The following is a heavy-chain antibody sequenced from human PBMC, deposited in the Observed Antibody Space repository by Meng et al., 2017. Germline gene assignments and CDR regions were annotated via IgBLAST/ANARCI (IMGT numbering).Heavy chain of an antibody. D-gene: IGHD3-10*01. CDR3: ARSMVRGVIIYTRTYYFDY. CDR1: VGSVSSVSYY. V-gene: IGHV4-61*01. J-gene: IGHJ4*02. CDR2: IYYCGST. Sequence: QVQLPAPVPGLVTPSEPLSLTSTFSVGSVSSVSYYWSCIRPPPGTGLEWMWYIYYCGSTNYNPSLKSRVTISVDTSKNQFSLKLSSVTAADTAVYYCARSMVRGVIIYTRTYYFDYWGQGTLVTVSS.